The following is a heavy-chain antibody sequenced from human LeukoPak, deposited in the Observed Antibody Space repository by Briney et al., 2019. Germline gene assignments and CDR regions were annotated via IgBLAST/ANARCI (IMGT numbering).Heavy chain of an antibody. D-gene: IGHD3-10*01. J-gene: IGHJ4*02. CDR3: AEDRRRWKTYYYGSGTYPA. CDR2: IRYDGNNK. CDR1: GFTFSTYG. Sequence: GGSLRLSCAASGFTFSTYGMHWVRQAPGKGLEWVAFIRYDGNNKYYADSVKGRFTISRDNSKNTLYLQMNSLRAEDTAVYYCAEDRRRWKTYYYGSGTYPAWGQGTLVTVSS. V-gene: IGHV3-30*02.